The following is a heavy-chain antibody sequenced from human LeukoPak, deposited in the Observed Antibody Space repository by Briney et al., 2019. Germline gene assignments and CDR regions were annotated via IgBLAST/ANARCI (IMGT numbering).Heavy chain of an antibody. V-gene: IGHV4-59*01. J-gene: IGHJ5*02. D-gene: IGHD5-12*01. CDR1: GGSMRSYY. Sequence: SETLSLTCTVSGGSMRSYYWSWIRQPPGKGLEWIGYIYYSGTTKYNPSLKSRVTISVDTSKNQFSLKLNSLTAADTAEYYCARGHTESADDYGNWFHPWGQGTLVTVSS. CDR2: IYYSGTT. CDR3: ARGHTESADDYGNWFHP.